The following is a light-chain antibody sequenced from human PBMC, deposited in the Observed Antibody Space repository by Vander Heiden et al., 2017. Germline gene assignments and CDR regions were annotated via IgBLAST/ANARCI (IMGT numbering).Light chain of an antibody. CDR3: QQDGSSPRT. Sequence: EIGLTQSPGTLSLSPGERATLSCRASQSVSSSYLAWYQQKPGQAPRLLIYGASSRATGIPDRFSGSGSGTDFTLTISRLEPEDFAVYYCQQDGSSPRTFGQGTKVEIK. CDR1: QSVSSSY. V-gene: IGKV3-20*01. J-gene: IGKJ1*01. CDR2: GAS.